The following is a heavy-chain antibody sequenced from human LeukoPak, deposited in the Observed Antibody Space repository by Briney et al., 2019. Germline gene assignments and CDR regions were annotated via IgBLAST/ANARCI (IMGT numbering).Heavy chain of an antibody. J-gene: IGHJ4*02. Sequence: PSETLSLTCTVSGGSISSSSYYWGWIRQPPGKGLEWIGYIYYSGSTNYNPSLKSRVTISVDTSKNQFSLKLSSVTAAGTAVYYCARDHGIVGATIGFDYWGQGTLVTVSS. D-gene: IGHD1-26*01. CDR2: IYYSGST. V-gene: IGHV4-61*01. CDR1: GGSISSSSYY. CDR3: ARDHGIVGATIGFDY.